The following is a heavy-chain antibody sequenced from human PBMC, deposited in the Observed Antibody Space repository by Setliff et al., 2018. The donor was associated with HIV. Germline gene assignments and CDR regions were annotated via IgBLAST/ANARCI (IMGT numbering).Heavy chain of an antibody. D-gene: IGHD6-13*01. Sequence: GGSLRLSCVGSGFTFNDYHISWIRQAPGKGLEWISYIGSLGDKEYADSAKGRFTISRDNAKNTLHLQMNSLRAEDTAVYYCVRGLAAAGGYAMDVWGQGTTVTVSS. J-gene: IGHJ6*02. V-gene: IGHV3-11*06. CDR2: IGSLGDK. CDR3: VRGLAAAGGYAMDV. CDR1: GFTFNDYH.